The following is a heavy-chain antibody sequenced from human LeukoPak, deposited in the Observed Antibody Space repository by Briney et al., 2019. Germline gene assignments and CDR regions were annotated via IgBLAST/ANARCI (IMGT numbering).Heavy chain of an antibody. J-gene: IGHJ4*02. D-gene: IGHD6-19*01. CDR2: IFPGESHI. Sequence: GESLKISCKGFGYSFRDYWIGWVRQMPGKDLEWMGIIFPGESHINYSPTFEGRVTISADESINTAYLQWSSLTASDTAMYYCARPYSSGWQLDYWGQGTLVTVSS. CDR3: ARPYSSGWQLDY. V-gene: IGHV5-51*01. CDR1: GYSFRDYW.